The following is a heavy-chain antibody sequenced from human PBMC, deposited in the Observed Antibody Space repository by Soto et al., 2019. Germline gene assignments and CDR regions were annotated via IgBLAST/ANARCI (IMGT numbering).Heavy chain of an antibody. D-gene: IGHD6-6*01. V-gene: IGHV4-59*12. Sequence: SETLSLTYTVSGGSISGSYWSWIRQTPGKVLEWVGYIHYSGSTNYNPSLKSRVTMSVDSAKNQFSLQLSSVTAADTAVYYCARGGSIAARRIPDYWGQGTLVTVSS. J-gene: IGHJ4*02. CDR2: IHYSGST. CDR3: ARGGSIAARRIPDY. CDR1: GGSISGSY.